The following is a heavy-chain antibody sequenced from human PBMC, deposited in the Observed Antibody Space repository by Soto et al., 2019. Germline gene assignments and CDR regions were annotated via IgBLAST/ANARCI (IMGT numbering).Heavy chain of an antibody. CDR1: GFTFSSYA. J-gene: IGHJ3*02. CDR2: ISYDGSNK. Sequence: GGSLRLSCAASGFTFSSYAMHWVRQAPGKGLEWVAVISYDGSNKYYADSVKGRFTISRDNSKNTLYLQMNSLRAGDTAVYYCARDKKGAGDRAFDIWGQGTMVTVSS. D-gene: IGHD7-27*01. V-gene: IGHV3-30*04. CDR3: ARDKKGAGDRAFDI.